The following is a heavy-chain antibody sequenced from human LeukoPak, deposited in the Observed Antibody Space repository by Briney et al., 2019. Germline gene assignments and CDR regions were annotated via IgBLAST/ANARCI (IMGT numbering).Heavy chain of an antibody. CDR2: INPSGGST. CDR1: GYTFTSYY. Sequence: ASVKVSCKASGYTFTSYYMHWVRQAPGQGLEWMGIINPSGGSTSYAQKFQGRVTMTRDTSTSTVYMELSSLRSEDTAVYYCARDSFPYYYDSSGYYKSLDYWGQGTLVTVSS. D-gene: IGHD3-22*01. CDR3: ARDSFPYYYDSSGYYKSLDY. J-gene: IGHJ4*02. V-gene: IGHV1-46*01.